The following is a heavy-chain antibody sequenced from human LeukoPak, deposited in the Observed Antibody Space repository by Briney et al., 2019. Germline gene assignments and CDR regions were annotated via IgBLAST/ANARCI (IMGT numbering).Heavy chain of an antibody. J-gene: IGHJ4*02. D-gene: IGHD4-23*01. Sequence: ASVKVSCKASGYTFTSYGISWVRQAPGQGREWMGWNSAYNGNTNYAQKLQGRVTMTTDTSTSTAYMELRSLRSDDTAVYYCARDFLPTVVTPALFDYWGQGTLVTVSS. V-gene: IGHV1-18*01. CDR3: ARDFLPTVVTPALFDY. CDR1: GYTFTSYG. CDR2: NSAYNGNT.